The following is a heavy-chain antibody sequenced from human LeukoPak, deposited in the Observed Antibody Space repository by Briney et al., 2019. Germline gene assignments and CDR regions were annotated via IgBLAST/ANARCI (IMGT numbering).Heavy chain of an antibody. CDR1: GYTFNRYG. Sequence: GASVKVSCKASGYTFNRYGISWVRQAPGQGLEWLAWISAYNGNTNYAQKFQGRVTMTTDTSTSTAYMELRSLRSDDTAVYYCARQSYYSGSGSIFRGDAFDIWGQGTMVTVSS. CDR3: ARQSYYSGSGSIFRGDAFDI. V-gene: IGHV1-18*01. J-gene: IGHJ3*02. CDR2: ISAYNGNT. D-gene: IGHD3-10*01.